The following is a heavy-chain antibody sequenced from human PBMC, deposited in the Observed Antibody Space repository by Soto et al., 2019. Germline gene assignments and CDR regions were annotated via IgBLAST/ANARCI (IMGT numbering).Heavy chain of an antibody. CDR3: ARGRLGYCSGGSCYSRLDY. CDR1: GGTFSSYA. J-gene: IGHJ4*02. V-gene: IGHV1-69*12. Sequence: QVQLVQSGAEVKKPGSSVKVSCKASGGTFSSYAISWVRQAPGQGLEWMGGIIPIFGTANYAQKFQGRVTITADESTSTAYMELSSLRSEDTAVYYCARGRLGYCSGGSCYSRLDYWGQGTLVTVSS. D-gene: IGHD2-15*01. CDR2: IIPIFGTA.